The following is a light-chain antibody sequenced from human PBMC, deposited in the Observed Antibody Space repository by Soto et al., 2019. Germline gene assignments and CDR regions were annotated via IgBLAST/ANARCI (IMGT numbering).Light chain of an antibody. CDR3: RSYRSSAPLVV. CDR1: ISDVVAYDY. V-gene: IGLV2-14*01. CDR2: EVI. Sequence: QSLVTQPASVSGSPGQSITIACTGTISDVVAYDYVSWYQQHPGKDPKLMIYEVINRPSGVSNRFSGSKSGNTASLTISGLQADDEAYYYCRSYRSSAPLVVFGSGTKVTVL. J-gene: IGLJ1*01.